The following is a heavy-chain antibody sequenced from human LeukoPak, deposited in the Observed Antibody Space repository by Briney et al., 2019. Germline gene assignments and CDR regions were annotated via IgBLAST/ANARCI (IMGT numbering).Heavy chain of an antibody. CDR2: IKRDGSDI. Sequence: GGSLRLSCAASRFTFSDYWMSWVRQAPGKGLEWVAYIKRDGSDIYYVDSVKGRFIISRDNAKNSLYLQMNSLRAEDTAVYYCARDPDYRGSQPHVYFDFWGQGTLVTVSS. V-gene: IGHV3-7*01. D-gene: IGHD3-16*01. CDR3: ARDPDYRGSQPHVYFDF. J-gene: IGHJ4*02. CDR1: RFTFSDYW.